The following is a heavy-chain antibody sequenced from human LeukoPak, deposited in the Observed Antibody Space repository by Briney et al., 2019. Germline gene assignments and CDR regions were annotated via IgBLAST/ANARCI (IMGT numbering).Heavy chain of an antibody. D-gene: IGHD6-13*01. CDR2: ISSSSSYI. V-gene: IGHV3-21*01. J-gene: IGHJ4*02. CDR1: GFTFSSYI. CDR3: ARGSIAAAGRPMD. Sequence: GGSLRLSCAASGFTFSSYIMNWVRQAPGKGLEWVSSISSSSSYIYYADSVKGRFTISRDNAKNSLYLQMNSLRAEDTAVYYCARGSIAAAGRPMDWGQGTLVTVSS.